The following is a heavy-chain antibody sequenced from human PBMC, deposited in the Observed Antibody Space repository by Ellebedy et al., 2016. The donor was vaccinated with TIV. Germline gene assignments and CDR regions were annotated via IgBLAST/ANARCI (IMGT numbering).Heavy chain of an antibody. V-gene: IGHV1-46*01. CDR2: INPSGGGT. CDR3: ATGIGVVVPAAISKAHVFDY. Sequence: ASVKVSCKASGYTFTSYYMHWVRQAPGQGLEWMGIINPSGGGTSYAQKFQGRVTMTRDTSTSTVYMELSSLRSEDTAVYYCATGIGVVVPAAISKAHVFDYWGQGTTVTVSS. D-gene: IGHD2-2*01. CDR1: GYTFTSYY. J-gene: IGHJ4*02.